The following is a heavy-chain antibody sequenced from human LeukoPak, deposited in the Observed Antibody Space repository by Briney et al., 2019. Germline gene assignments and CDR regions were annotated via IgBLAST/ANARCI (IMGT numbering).Heavy chain of an antibody. Sequence: GGSLRLSCAASGFTFSSYGMHWVRQAPGKGLEWVAVISYDGSNKYYADSVKGRFTISRDNSKNTLYLQMNSLRAEDTAVYYCAKDPGGGSSDYYGMDVWGQGTAVTVSS. D-gene: IGHD2-15*01. V-gene: IGHV3-30*18. CDR3: AKDPGGGSSDYYGMDV. CDR1: GFTFSSYG. J-gene: IGHJ6*02. CDR2: ISYDGSNK.